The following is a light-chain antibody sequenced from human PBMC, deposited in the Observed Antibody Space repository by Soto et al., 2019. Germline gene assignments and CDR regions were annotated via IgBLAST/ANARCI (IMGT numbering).Light chain of an antibody. CDR3: QQYDNLPPYT. CDR1: QDISNY. J-gene: IGKJ2*01. V-gene: IGKV1-33*01. Sequence: DIQMTQSPSSLSASVGDRVTITCQASQDISNYLNWYQQKPGKAPKLLIYDASNFETGVPSRFSGSGSGTDFTFTISSLQPEDIATYYCQQYDNLPPYTFGPGTKLEIK. CDR2: DAS.